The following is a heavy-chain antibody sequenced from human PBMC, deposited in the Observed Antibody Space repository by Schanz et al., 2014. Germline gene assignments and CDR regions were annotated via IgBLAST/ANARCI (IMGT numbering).Heavy chain of an antibody. J-gene: IGHJ2*01. CDR3: AKDLGVDCGDGCFNWYFDL. V-gene: IGHV3-23*05. D-gene: IGHD2-21*02. Sequence: EVQLLESGGGLVQPGGSLRLSCAASGFTFRGYAMTWVRQAPGKGLEWVAAVSSRSDEIKYADSVRGRFTISRDNSRSTMYLQMNSLRAEDTAVYFCAKDLGVDCGDGCFNWYFDLWGRGTLVTGSS. CDR1: GFTFRGYA. CDR2: VSSRSDEI.